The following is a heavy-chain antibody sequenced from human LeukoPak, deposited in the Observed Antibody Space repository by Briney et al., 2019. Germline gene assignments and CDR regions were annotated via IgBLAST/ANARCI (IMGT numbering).Heavy chain of an antibody. J-gene: IGHJ5*02. D-gene: IGHD3-22*01. CDR1: GGTFSSYA. Sequence: GASVNVSCKASGGTFSSYAISWVQQAPGQGLEWMGGIIPIFGTANYAQKFQGRVTITADESTSTAYMELSSLRSEDTAVYYCARDQPYDSSGYYYFPRWFDPWGQGTLVTVSS. CDR3: ARDQPYDSSGYYYFPRWFDP. CDR2: IIPIFGTA. V-gene: IGHV1-69*13.